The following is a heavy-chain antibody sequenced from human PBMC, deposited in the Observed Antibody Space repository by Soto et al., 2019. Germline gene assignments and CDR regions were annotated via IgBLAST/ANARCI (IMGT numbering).Heavy chain of an antibody. J-gene: IGHJ4*02. Sequence: QVQLQESGPGLVKPSETLSLTCTVSGGSVSSGSYYWSWIRQPPGKGLEWIGYIYYSGSTNYNPSLKSRVTISVDTSKNQFSLKLSSVTAADTAVYYCARTRLNHFDYWGQGTLVTVSS. V-gene: IGHV4-61*01. CDR1: GGSVSSGSYY. CDR3: ARTRLNHFDY. CDR2: IYYSGST. D-gene: IGHD2-2*01.